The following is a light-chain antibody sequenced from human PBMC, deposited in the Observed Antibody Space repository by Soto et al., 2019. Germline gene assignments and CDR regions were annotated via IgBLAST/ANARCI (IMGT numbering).Light chain of an antibody. CDR1: QGISSY. CDR2: DAS. J-gene: IGKJ4*01. CDR3: QQLNSYPLT. V-gene: IGKV1-9*01. Sequence: IQLTQSPSSLSASVGDRVTITCRASQGISSYLAWYQQKPGKAPKLLIYDASTLQSGLPSRFSASGSGTEFTLTISSLQPEDCATYYCQQLNSYPLTFGGGTKVEIK.